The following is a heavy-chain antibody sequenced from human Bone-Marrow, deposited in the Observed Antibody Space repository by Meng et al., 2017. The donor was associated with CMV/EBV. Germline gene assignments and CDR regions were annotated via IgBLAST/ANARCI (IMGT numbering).Heavy chain of an antibody. D-gene: IGHD2-2*01. CDR2: ISGSGGST. J-gene: IGHJ3*02. CDR1: GFTFSSYG. Sequence: GGSLRLSCAASGFTFSSYGMHWVRQAPGKGLEWVSAISGSGGSTYYADSVKGRFTISRDNSKNTLYLQMNSLRAEDTAVYYCAKVTRVVPAAIGAFDIWGQGTMVTVPS. CDR3: AKVTRVVPAAIGAFDI. V-gene: IGHV3-23*01.